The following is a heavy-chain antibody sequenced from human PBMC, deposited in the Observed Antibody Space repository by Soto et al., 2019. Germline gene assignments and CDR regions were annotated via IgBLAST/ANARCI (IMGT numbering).Heavy chain of an antibody. V-gene: IGHV4-28*01. Sequence: QVQLQESGPGLVKPSDTLSLTCAVSGYSISNSNWWGWIRQPPGKGLEWIGYIFYSGNTYYNPSLKSRVTMSADTSKKQSSLKLSSVTAVDTAVYYCAMPPLVDTMSDNFDYWGQGTLVTVSS. CDR3: AMPPLVDTMSDNFDY. D-gene: IGHD5-18*01. CDR1: GYSISNSNW. CDR2: IFYSGNT. J-gene: IGHJ4*02.